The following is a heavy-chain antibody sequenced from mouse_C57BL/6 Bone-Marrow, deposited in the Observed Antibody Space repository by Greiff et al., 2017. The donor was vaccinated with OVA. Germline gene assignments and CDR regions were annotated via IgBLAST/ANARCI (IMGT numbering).Heavy chain of an antibody. CDR3: TRGYSNYYAMDY. Sequence: VKLQESGAELVRPGASVTLSCKASGYTFTDYEMHWVKQTPVHGLEWIGAIDPETGGTAYNQKFKGKAILTADKSSSTAYMALRCLTSEDSAVYYGTRGYSNYYAMDYWGQGTSVTVSS. CDR2: IDPETGGT. D-gene: IGHD2-5*01. CDR1: GYTFTDYE. V-gene: IGHV1-15*01. J-gene: IGHJ4*01.